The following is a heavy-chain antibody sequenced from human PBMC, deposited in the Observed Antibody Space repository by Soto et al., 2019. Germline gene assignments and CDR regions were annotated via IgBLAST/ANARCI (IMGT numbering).Heavy chain of an antibody. CDR1: GFTFSYYP. CDR3: ARVPGEMVAIRYISHLDGREPLSDVDV. V-gene: IGHV3-30*04. J-gene: IGHJ6*04. CDR2: ILSVASNE. D-gene: IGHD5-12*01. Sequence: QMQLVESGGGAVQPGRSLRLSCAASGFTFSYYPMHWVRQAPGKGLEWVAVILSVASNEYYADYVKGRFTISRDNSKNTVSINTNSLRGEDTAVYYCARVPGEMVAIRYISHLDGREPLSDVDVWGEGTTVTVSS.